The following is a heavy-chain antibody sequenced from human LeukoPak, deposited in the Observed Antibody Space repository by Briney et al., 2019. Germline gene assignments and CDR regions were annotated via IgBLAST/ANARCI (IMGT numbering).Heavy chain of an antibody. CDR1: GFTFDDYG. V-gene: IGHV3-20*04. D-gene: IGHD6-13*01. CDR2: INWNGGST. Sequence: GGSLRLSCAASGFTFDDYGMSWVRQAPGKGLEWVSGINWNGGSTGYADSVKGRFTISRDNAKNSLYLQMNSLRAEDTALYYCVAAAGIFVAFDIWGQGTMVTVSS. J-gene: IGHJ3*02. CDR3: VAAAGIFVAFDI.